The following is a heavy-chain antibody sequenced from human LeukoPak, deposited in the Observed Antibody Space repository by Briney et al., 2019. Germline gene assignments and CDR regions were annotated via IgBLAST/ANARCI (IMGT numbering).Heavy chain of an antibody. J-gene: IGHJ5*02. CDR1: GYTFTIYY. CDR3: AREAFSTNCYERAWLDP. D-gene: IGHD2-2*01. CDR2: INPSGGST. Sequence: ASVKVSCKASGYTFTIYYIHWVREAPGQGLEWMGIINPSGGSTSYAQKFQGRITMTRDTSTSTVYMELSSLRSEDTAVYYCAREAFSTNCYERAWLDPWGQGTLVTVSS. V-gene: IGHV1-46*01.